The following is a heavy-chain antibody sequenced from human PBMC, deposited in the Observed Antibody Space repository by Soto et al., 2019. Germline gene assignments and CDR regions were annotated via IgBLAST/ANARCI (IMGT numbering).Heavy chain of an antibody. D-gene: IGHD3-10*01. J-gene: IGHJ4*02. CDR2: IYYSGST. CDR1: GGSISSYY. CDR3: GSTNYNPSLKSRVTISVDTSKNHFSLKLSFLTAADTAVYYCARLMSDYDILTGYYRRRLSRYYFDY. Sequence: TSETLSLTCTVSGGSISSYYWSWIRQPPGKGLEWIGYIYYSGSTKYNPSLKRRDTITIDTTKNQLYQKMNTVTATKTAVYYSGSTNYNPSLKSRVTISVDTSKNHFSLKLSFLTAADTAVYYCARLMSDYDILTGYYRRRLSRYYFDYWGQGTLVTVSS. V-gene: IGHV4-59*08.